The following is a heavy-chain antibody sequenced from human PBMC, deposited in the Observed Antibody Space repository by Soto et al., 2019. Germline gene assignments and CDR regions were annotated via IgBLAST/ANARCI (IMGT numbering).Heavy chain of an antibody. J-gene: IGHJ4*02. D-gene: IGHD3-10*01. V-gene: IGHV3-11*01. CDR3: AGDVHYYTSGY. Sequence: GGSLRLSCGASGFSFSDHYMTWIRQAPGKGLEWVSYISGSGTTIYYTDSVKGRFTVSRDNAKNSVYLQMNSLRAEDTAVYYCAGDVHYYTSGYWGQGTLVTVSS. CDR2: ISGSGTTI. CDR1: GFSFSDHY.